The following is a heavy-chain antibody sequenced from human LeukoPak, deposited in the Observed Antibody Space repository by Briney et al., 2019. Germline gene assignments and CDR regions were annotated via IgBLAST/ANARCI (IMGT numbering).Heavy chain of an antibody. V-gene: IGHV4-38-2*02. CDR2: IHHSGSS. J-gene: IGHJ4*02. Sequence: SETLSLTCTVSGFSITTGYYWDWIRQSPGKGLEWIGKIHHSGSSYYNPSFKSRVTISVDTSKNQFSLRVTSVTAADTAVYSCARDLAVAGKAFDFWGQGIPVTISS. CDR1: GFSITTGYY. D-gene: IGHD6-19*01. CDR3: ARDLAVAGKAFDF.